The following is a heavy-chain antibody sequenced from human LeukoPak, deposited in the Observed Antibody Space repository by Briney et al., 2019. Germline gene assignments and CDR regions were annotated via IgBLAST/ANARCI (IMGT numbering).Heavy chain of an antibody. D-gene: IGHD2-2*01. CDR3: ARGTVVPAEYWFDP. CDR2: IYYGGST. CDR1: GGSISSSSYY. J-gene: IGHJ5*02. V-gene: IGHV4-39*01. Sequence: PSETLSLTCTVSGGSISSSSYYWGWIRQPPGKGLEWIGTIYYGGSTYYNPSLKSRVTISVDASKNQFSLKLSSVTAADTAVYYCARGTVVPAEYWFDPWGQGTLVTVSS.